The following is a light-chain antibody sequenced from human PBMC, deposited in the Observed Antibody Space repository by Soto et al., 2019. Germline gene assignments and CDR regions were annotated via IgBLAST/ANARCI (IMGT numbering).Light chain of an antibody. V-gene: IGLV2-23*02. Sequence: QSALTQPASVSGSPGQSLTISCTGTSSDVGSHNLVSWYQQHPGQAPKLMIYEVTKRPLGVSTRFSASKSGNTASLTISGLQAEDEAYYYCCSYGGSRAVFGGGTQLTVL. J-gene: IGLJ7*01. CDR2: EVT. CDR1: SSDVGSHNL. CDR3: CSYGGSRAV.